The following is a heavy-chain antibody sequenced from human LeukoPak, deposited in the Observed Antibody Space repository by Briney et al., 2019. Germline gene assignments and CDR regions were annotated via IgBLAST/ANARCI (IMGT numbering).Heavy chain of an antibody. V-gene: IGHV1-8*01. D-gene: IGHD3-22*01. CDR2: MNPNSGNT. J-gene: IGHJ4*02. Sequence: ASVKVSCKASGYTFTSYDINWVRQATGQGLEWMGWMNPNSGNTGYAQKFQGRVTMTRNTSISTAYMELSSLRSEDTAVYYCARDLFPQTYYHDSSGYYQADYWGQGTLVTVSS. CDR3: ARDLFPQTYYHDSSGYYQADY. CDR1: GYTFTSYD.